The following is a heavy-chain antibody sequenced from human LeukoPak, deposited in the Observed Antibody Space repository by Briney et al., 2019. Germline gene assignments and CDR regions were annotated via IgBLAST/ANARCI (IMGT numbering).Heavy chain of an antibody. Sequence: KPSETLCLTCTVSGGSISSGGYYWSWSRQPPGKGLEWVGYIYYSGSTYYNPSLKSRVTISVDTSKNQFSLKLSSVAAADTAVYYCARGGGSMVRGVIPRYGMDVWGKGTTVTVSS. J-gene: IGHJ6*04. CDR2: IYYSGST. D-gene: IGHD3-10*01. V-gene: IGHV4-31*03. CDR3: ARGGGSMVRGVIPRYGMDV. CDR1: GGSISSGGYY.